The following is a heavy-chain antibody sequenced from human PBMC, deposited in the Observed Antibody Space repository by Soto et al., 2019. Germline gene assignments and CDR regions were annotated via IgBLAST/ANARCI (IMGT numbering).Heavy chain of an antibody. D-gene: IGHD6-19*01. V-gene: IGHV1-3*01. CDR1: GYTFTTYA. J-gene: IGHJ4*01. CDR2: INAGNGNT. CDR3: ARIPDRSGYYYIDS. Sequence: ASVKVSCKASGYTFTTYALYWVRQAPGQRLEWMGWINAGNGNTRYSDKFQDRITFTGDTSASTVYMELSSLRSEDSAVYYCARIPDRSGYYYIDSWGQELWSPSPQ.